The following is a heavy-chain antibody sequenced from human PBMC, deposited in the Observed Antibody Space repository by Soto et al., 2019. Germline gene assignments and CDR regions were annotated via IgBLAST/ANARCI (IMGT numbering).Heavy chain of an antibody. J-gene: IGHJ4*02. CDR1: GFHFSNYA. V-gene: IGHV3-23*01. Sequence: PGGSLRLSCAVSGFHFSNYAMSWVRQAPGKGLEWVSAISGSGDSTYYANSVKGRFTISRDNSKNTLYLQMNSLRAEDTAVYYCAKDTPQEWLLVFHYWGQGTLVTVSS. CDR2: ISGSGDST. CDR3: AKDTPQEWLLVFHY. D-gene: IGHD3-3*01.